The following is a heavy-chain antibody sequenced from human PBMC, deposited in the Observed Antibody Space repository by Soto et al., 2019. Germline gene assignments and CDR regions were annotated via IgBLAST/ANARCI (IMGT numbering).Heavy chain of an antibody. D-gene: IGHD6-13*01. J-gene: IGHJ4*02. V-gene: IGHV4-59*01. Sequence: SATLSLTCTVSDGSISSYDWSWIRPPPGKGLEWIGYIYYSGSTNYNPSLKSRVTISVDTSKNQFSLKLSSVTAADTAVYYCARTPYSSSRFFDYWGQGTLVTVSS. CDR3: ARTPYSSSRFFDY. CDR2: IYYSGST. CDR1: DGSISSYD.